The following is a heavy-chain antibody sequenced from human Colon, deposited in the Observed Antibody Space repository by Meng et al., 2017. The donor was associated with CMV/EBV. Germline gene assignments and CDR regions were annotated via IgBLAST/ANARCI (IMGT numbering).Heavy chain of an antibody. J-gene: IGHJ6*02. D-gene: IGHD2-2*01. CDR1: GFTFKTHV. CDR2: ISGSGSNT. CDR3: TKNVKGGYCTSTSCFIPGMDV. Sequence: GESLKISCGASGFTFKTHVMNWVRQAPGKGPEWVSSISGSGSNTYYADSVKGRFTISRDNSKNMFYLQMNSLRGEDTAVYYCTKNVKGGYCTSTSCFIPGMDVWGQGITVTVSS. V-gene: IGHV3-23*01.